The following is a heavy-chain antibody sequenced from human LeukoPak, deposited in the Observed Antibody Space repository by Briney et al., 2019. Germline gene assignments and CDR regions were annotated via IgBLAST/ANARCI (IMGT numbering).Heavy chain of an antibody. CDR1: GFTFSSYC. V-gene: IGHV3-30*02. Sequence: GGSLRLSCAVSGFTFSSYCMHWVRQAPGKGLEWVAFIRYDGSNKYYADYVKGRFTISRDNSKNTLYLQMNSLRAEDTAVYYCAPTRGYFDYWGQGTLVTVSS. CDR3: APTRGYFDY. J-gene: IGHJ4*02. CDR2: IRYDGSNK.